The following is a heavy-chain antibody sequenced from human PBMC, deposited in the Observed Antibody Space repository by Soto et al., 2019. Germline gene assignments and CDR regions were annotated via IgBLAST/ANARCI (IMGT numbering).Heavy chain of an antibody. D-gene: IGHD2-15*01. CDR2: IYSGGST. CDR3: ARGYRSGGSCYSFDY. V-gene: IGHV3-66*01. Sequence: GGSLRLSCTASGFTVSSNYMSWVRQAPGKGLEWVSVIYSGGSTYYADSVKGRFTISRDNSKNTLYLQMNSLRAEDTAVYYCARGYRSGGSCYSFDYWGQGTLVTVSS. J-gene: IGHJ4*02. CDR1: GFTVSSNY.